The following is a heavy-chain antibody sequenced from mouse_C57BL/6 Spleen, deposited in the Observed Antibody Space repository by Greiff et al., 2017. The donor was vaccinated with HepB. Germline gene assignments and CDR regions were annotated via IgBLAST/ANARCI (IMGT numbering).Heavy chain of an antibody. Sequence: EVQGVESGGGLVKPGGSLKLSCAASGFTFSSYAMSWVRQTPEKRLEWVATISDGGSYTYYPDNVKGRFTISRDNAKNNLYLQMSHLKSEDTAMYYWARDSYYGSFPYFDYWGQGTTLTVSS. CDR1: GFTFSSYA. D-gene: IGHD1-1*01. V-gene: IGHV5-4*01. CDR3: ARDSYYGSFPYFDY. CDR2: ISDGGSYT. J-gene: IGHJ2*01.